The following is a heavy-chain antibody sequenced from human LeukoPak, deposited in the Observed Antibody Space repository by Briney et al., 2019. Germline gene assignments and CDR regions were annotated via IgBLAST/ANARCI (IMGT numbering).Heavy chain of an antibody. CDR3: ARLGGNDAFDI. D-gene: IGHD3-16*01. Sequence: SETLSLTCTVSGGSIGSYYWSWIRQPPGKGLEWIGYIYYSGSTNYNPSLKSRVTISVDTSKNQFSLKLSSVTAADTAVYYCARLGGNDAFDIWGQGTMVTVSS. J-gene: IGHJ3*02. V-gene: IGHV4-59*01. CDR1: GGSIGSYY. CDR2: IYYSGST.